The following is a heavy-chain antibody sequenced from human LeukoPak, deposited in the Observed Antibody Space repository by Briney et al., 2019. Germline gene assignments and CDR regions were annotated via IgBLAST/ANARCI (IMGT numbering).Heavy chain of an antibody. J-gene: IGHJ4*02. CDR1: GFTFSSSG. CDR2: IKYDRSNR. D-gene: IGHD5-12*01. V-gene: IGHV3-30*02. CDR3: AKETRGSYSDY. Sequence: PGGSLRLSCAASGFTFSSSGMHWVRQAPGKGLEWDEFIKYDRSNRYYADSVKGRFTISRENSKNTLYLQMSILRGEETAVYYCAKETRGSYSDYWGQGTLVSVSS.